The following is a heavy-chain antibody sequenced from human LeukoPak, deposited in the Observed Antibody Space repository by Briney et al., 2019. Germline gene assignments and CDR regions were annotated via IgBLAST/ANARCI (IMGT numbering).Heavy chain of an antibody. CDR1: GYTFNNHY. J-gene: IGHJ5*02. CDR3: ARGGIAVAGTKADNWFDP. CDR2: INPSGGST. V-gene: IGHV1-46*02. D-gene: IGHD6-19*01. Sequence: GASVKVSCKASGYTFNNHYMYWVRQAPGQGLEWMGVINPSGGSTSYAQKFQGRVTMTRDTSTRTVYMEVNSLRSEDTAVYYCARGGIAVAGTKADNWFDPWGQGTLVTVSS.